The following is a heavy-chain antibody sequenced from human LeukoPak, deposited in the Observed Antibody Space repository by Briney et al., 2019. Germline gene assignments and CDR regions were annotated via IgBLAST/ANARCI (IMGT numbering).Heavy chain of an antibody. CDR2: IYYSGST. J-gene: IGHJ6*02. CDR1: GGSISSYY. CDR3: ARAPDTPHLGGYYYGMDV. V-gene: IGHV4-59*01. D-gene: IGHD2-2*02. Sequence: PSETLSLTCTVSGGSISSYYWSWIRQPPGKGLEWIGYIYYSGSTNYNPSLKSRVTISVDTSKNQFSLKLSSVTAADTAVYYCARAPDTPHLGGYYYGMDVWGQGTTVTVSS.